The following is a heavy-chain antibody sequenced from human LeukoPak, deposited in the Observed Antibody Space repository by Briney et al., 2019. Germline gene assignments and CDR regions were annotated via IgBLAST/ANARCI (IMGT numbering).Heavy chain of an antibody. Sequence: ASVKVSCKASGGTFSSYAISWVRQAPGQGLEWRGGIIPIFGTANYAQKFQGRVTITADKSTSTAYMELSSLRSEDTAVYYCARARIAAAGDYFDYWGQGTLVTVSS. CDR2: IIPIFGTA. D-gene: IGHD6-13*01. CDR1: GGTFSSYA. J-gene: IGHJ4*02. V-gene: IGHV1-69*06. CDR3: ARARIAAAGDYFDY.